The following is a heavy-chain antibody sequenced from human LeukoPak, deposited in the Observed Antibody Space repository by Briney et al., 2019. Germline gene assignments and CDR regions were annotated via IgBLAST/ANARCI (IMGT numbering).Heavy chain of an antibody. CDR2: MNPNSGNT. D-gene: IGHD3-3*01. CDR3: ARKYYDFWSGYYRSYYYYYMDV. J-gene: IGHJ6*03. V-gene: IGHV1-8*01. Sequence: GASVKVSCKASGYTFTSYDINWVRQATGQGLEWMGWMNPNSGNTGYAQKFQGRVTMTRNTSISTAYIELSSLRSEDTAVYYCARKYYDFWSGYYRSYYYYYMDVWGKGTTVTVSS. CDR1: GYTFTSYD.